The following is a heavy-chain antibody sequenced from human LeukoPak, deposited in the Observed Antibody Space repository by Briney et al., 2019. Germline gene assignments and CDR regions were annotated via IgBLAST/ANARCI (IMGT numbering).Heavy chain of an antibody. Sequence: PSETLSLTCTVSGGSISSSSYYWGWIRQPPGKGLEWIGSIYYSGSTCYNPSLKSRVTISVDTSKNQFSLKLSSVTAADTAVYYCARRALCSSTSCYTGGYNWFDPWGQGTLVTVSS. J-gene: IGHJ5*02. V-gene: IGHV4-39*01. CDR2: IYYSGST. CDR3: ARRALCSSTSCYTGGYNWFDP. D-gene: IGHD2-2*02. CDR1: GGSISSSSYY.